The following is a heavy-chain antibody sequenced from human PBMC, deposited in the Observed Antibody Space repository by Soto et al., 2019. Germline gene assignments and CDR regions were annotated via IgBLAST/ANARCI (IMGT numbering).Heavy chain of an antibody. CDR3: ARGEVVVAAIYYYYGMDV. Sequence: QVHLVESGGGVVQPGRSLRLSCAASGFTFSSYAMHWVRQAPGQGLEWVAVISYDGSNKYYADSVKGRFTISRDNSKNTLYLQMISLRAEDTAVYYCARGEVVVAAIYYYYGMDVWGQGTTVTVSS. CDR2: ISYDGSNK. CDR1: GFTFSSYA. V-gene: IGHV3-30-3*01. J-gene: IGHJ6*02. D-gene: IGHD2-15*01.